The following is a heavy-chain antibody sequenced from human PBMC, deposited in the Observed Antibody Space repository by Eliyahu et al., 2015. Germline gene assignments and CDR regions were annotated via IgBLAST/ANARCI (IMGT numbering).Heavy chain of an antibody. J-gene: IGHJ6*02. CDR1: GFTFRNYW. D-gene: IGHD1-26*01. V-gene: IGHV3-74*01. CDR3: ARGAIFYYGMDV. Sequence: EVQLVESGGGLVQPGGSLRLXCAAXGFTFRNYWMHWVRQAPGKGLVWXSRINGDGTSTSYADSVKGRFTISRDNAKNTLYLQTSSLRAEDTALYFCARGAIFYYGMDVWGQGTTVTVSS. CDR2: INGDGTST.